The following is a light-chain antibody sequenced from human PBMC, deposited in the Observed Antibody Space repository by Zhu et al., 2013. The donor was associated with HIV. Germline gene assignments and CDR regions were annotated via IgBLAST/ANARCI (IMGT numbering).Light chain of an antibody. CDR1: SSNIGSNY. Sequence: QSVLTQPPSASGTPGQRVTISCSGGSSNIGSNYVYWYQQLPGTAPKLLIYRNNQRPSGVPDRFSGSKSGTSATLVITGLQTGDEADYYCGTRDTSLSVPYVFGTGTKVSVL. J-gene: IGLJ1*01. CDR3: GTRDTSLSVPYV. V-gene: IGLV1-47*01. CDR2: RNN.